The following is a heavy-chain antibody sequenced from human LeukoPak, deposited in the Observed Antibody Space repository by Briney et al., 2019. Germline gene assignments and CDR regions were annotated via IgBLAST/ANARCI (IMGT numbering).Heavy chain of an antibody. D-gene: IGHD6-6*01. J-gene: IGHJ4*02. V-gene: IGHV3-21*01. Sequence: GGSLRLSCAASRFTFSSYRMNWIRQAPGKGLELVSSISSSSSYIYYADSVKGRFTISRDNAKNSLYLQMNSLRAEDTAVYYCAKAIHSSSSGVVDYWGQGTLVTVSS. CDR3: AKAIHSSSSGVVDY. CDR2: ISSSSSYI. CDR1: RFTFSSYR.